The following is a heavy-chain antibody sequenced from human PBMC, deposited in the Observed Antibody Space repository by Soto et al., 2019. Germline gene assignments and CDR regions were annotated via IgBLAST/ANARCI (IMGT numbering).Heavy chain of an antibody. CDR2: TYCRFKWYY. D-gene: IGHD1-26*01. Sequence: AXSLPCAITGAGVAINSATWSWVRQAPSRGLEWLGRTYCRFKWYYEYGVSVRGRITGNPDTSKNLCALQLNSVTPEDTAVYFCARGEQYSERSFDYWGQGTLVTVSS. J-gene: IGHJ4*01. CDR3: ARGEQYSERSFDY. CDR1: GAGVAINSAT. V-gene: IGHV6-1*01.